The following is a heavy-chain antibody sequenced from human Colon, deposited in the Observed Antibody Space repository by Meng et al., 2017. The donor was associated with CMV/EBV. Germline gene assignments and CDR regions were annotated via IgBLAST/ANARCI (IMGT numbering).Heavy chain of an antibody. D-gene: IGHD1-26*01. CDR2: INSNSGAT. J-gene: IGHJ4*02. Sequence: QGQWVQSGGGVKKPGASVKVSCKTSGYTFSDYHIHWVRQAPGQGLEWMGWINSNSGATDYAQKFQGRFTMTRDTSITTVYMELSSLRSDDTAVYYCARDPSGSRVPFDYWGQGSLVTVSS. CDR1: GYTFSDYH. V-gene: IGHV1-2*02. CDR3: ARDPSGSRVPFDY.